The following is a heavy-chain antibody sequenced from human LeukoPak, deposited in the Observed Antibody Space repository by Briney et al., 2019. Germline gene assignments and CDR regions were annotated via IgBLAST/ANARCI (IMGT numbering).Heavy chain of an antibody. Sequence: SETLSLTCTVSGGSISSSSYYWGWIRQPPGKGLEWIGEINHSGSTNYNPSLKSRVTISVDTSKNQFSLKLSSVTAADTAVYYCARLDRGRYWGSYRGGWFDPWGQGTLVTVSS. CDR2: INHSGST. CDR3: ARLDRGRYWGSYRGGWFDP. J-gene: IGHJ5*02. CDR1: GGSISSSSYY. V-gene: IGHV4-39*07. D-gene: IGHD3-16*02.